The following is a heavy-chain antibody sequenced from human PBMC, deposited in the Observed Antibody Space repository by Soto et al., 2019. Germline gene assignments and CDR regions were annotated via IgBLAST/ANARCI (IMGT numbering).Heavy chain of an antibody. V-gene: IGHV3-33*03. CDR1: GFTVSNYC. D-gene: IGHD6-13*01. J-gene: IGHJ5*02. CDR2: MWYDGSNE. Sequence: QVQLVESGGGVVQPGTSLRLSCVGSGFTVSNYCMQWVRQAPGKGLEWVGRMWYDGSNEYNVDSVKGRFTISRDNSKNTLYLEMNRLSADDPAVYYGACDVGAAGSSRWLDPWGQGTQVIVSS. CDR3: ACDVGAAGSSRWLDP.